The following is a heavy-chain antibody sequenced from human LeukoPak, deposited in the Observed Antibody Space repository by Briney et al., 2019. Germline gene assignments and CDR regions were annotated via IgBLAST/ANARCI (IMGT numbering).Heavy chain of an antibody. CDR3: ARDQTVSRGYYYYYMDV. V-gene: IGHV3-48*04. Sequence: GGSLRLSCAASGFTFTYNGMNWVRQAPGKGLEWVSYISSSGSTIYYADSVKGRFTISRDNAKNSLYLQMNSLRAEDTAVYYCARDQTVSRGYYYYYMDVWGKGTTVTISS. J-gene: IGHJ6*03. CDR1: GFTFTYNG. CDR2: ISSSGSTI. D-gene: IGHD4-17*01.